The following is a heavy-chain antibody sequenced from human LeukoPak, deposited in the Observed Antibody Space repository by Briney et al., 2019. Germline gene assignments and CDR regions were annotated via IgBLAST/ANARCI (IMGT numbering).Heavy chain of an antibody. CDR1: GLTLSGYW. J-gene: IGHJ4*02. CDR2: IDSDGSGT. CDR3: STVEHF. D-gene: IGHD1/OR15-1a*01. Sequence: GGSLRLSCSASGLTLSGYWMHWVRQIPGKGLVWVSRIDSDGSGTSYADSVKGRFTISRDDVKNMLYLQMNSLRVEDTGLYYCSTVEHFWGQGTLVTISS. V-gene: IGHV3-74*01.